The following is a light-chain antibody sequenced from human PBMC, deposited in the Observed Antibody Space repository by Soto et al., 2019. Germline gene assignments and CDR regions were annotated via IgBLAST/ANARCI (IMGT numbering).Light chain of an antibody. CDR1: SSDVGTYNR. CDR3: SSYTSSSTYV. V-gene: IGLV2-18*02. CDR2: EVN. Sequence: QSVLTQPPSVSGSPGQSVIISCTGTSSDVGTYNRVSWYQQPPGTAPKLMIFEVNNRPAGVPDRFSGSKSGNTASLTISGLQAEDEAVYYCSSYTSSSTYVFGTGTKPPS. J-gene: IGLJ1*01.